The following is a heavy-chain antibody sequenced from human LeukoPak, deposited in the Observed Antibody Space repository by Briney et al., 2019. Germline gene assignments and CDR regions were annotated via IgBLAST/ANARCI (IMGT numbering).Heavy chain of an antibody. D-gene: IGHD3-3*01. CDR3: ARALEAFWSGYYIAY. V-gene: IGHV4-39*07. CDR1: GGSISSSSYY. J-gene: IGHJ1*01. Sequence: KPSQTLSRTGTVSGGSISSSSYYWGWIRQPPGKGLEWIGSIDYSGSTYCNPSLKIRVTISVDTSKNQFSRKLSAVTAADTAVYYCARALEAFWSGYYIAYWGQGTLVTVSS. CDR2: IDYSGST.